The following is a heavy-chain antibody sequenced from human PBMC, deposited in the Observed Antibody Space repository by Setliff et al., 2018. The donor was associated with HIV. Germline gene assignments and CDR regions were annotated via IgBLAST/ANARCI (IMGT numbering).Heavy chain of an antibody. CDR3: AKGPRGLGLRYYFDY. CDR2: INHSGIT. CDR1: GGSFSASY. D-gene: IGHD3-10*01. J-gene: IGHJ4*02. Sequence: SETLSLTCAVSGGSFSASYWSWIRQAPGKGLEWIGEINHSGITHFNPSLDTRVTMFADTSKNQFSLRLSPVTAADTAIYYCAKGPRGLGLRYYFDYWAQGSQVTVSS. V-gene: IGHV4-34*01.